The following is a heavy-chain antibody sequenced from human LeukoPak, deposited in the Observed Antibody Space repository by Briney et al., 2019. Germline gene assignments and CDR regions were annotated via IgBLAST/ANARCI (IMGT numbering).Heavy chain of an antibody. V-gene: IGHV3-74*01. CDR2: INSDGRGT. CDR1: GFTFSSYW. Sequence: GGSLRLSCAASGFTFSSYWMHWVRQAPGKGLVWVSRINSDGRGTSYADFVKGRFTISRDNAKNTLYLQMHSLSTEDTAVYYCARARRWYDGFDMWGQGTMVTVSS. CDR3: ARARRWYDGFDM. J-gene: IGHJ3*02. D-gene: IGHD4-23*01.